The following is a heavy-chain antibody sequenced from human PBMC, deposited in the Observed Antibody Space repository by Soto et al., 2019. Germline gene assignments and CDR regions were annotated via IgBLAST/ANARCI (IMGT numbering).Heavy chain of an antibody. J-gene: IGHJ4*02. Sequence: SEPLSLTCTVSCGSISSYYWSWIRQPPGKGLEWIGYIYYSGSTNYNPSLKSRVTISVDTSKNQFSLKLSSVTAADTAVYYCAREGATQWFFYAWGQGNLV. CDR2: IYYSGST. CDR1: CGSISSYY. D-gene: IGHD1-26*01. CDR3: AREGATQWFFYA. V-gene: IGHV4-59*12.